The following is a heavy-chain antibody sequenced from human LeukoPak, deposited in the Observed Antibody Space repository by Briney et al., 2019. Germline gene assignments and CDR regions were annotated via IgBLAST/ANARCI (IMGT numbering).Heavy chain of an antibody. V-gene: IGHV3-21*01. J-gene: IGHJ4*02. Sequence: GGSLRLSCAASGFTFSSYSMSWVRQAPGKGLEWVSSISSSSSYIYYADSVKGRFTISRDNAKNSLYPQMNSLRAEDTAVYYCARVESSSSPNWGQGTLVTVSS. CDR3: ARVESSSSPN. CDR2: ISSSSSYI. D-gene: IGHD6-13*01. CDR1: GFTFSSYS.